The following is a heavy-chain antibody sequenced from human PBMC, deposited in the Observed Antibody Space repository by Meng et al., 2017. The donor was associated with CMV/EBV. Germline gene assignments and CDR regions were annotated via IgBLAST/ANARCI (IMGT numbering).Heavy chain of an antibody. CDR2: IKQDGSEK. V-gene: IGHV3-7*01. D-gene: IGHD5-12*01. CDR3: ARLRGDIVATLAYYFDY. Sequence: GESLKISCAASGFNFSAYWMIWVRQAPGKGLEWVANIKQDGSEKYYVDSVKGRFTISRDNAKNSLYLQMNSLRAEDTAVYYCARLRGDIVATLAYYFDYWDQGTLVTVSS. J-gene: IGHJ4*02. CDR1: GFNFSAYW.